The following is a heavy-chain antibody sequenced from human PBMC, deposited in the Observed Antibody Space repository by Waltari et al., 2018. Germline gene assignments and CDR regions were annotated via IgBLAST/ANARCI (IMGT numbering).Heavy chain of an antibody. J-gene: IGHJ4*02. D-gene: IGHD3-10*01. CDR2: ISGSGGST. V-gene: IGHV3-23*04. CDR1: GFTFSSYA. Sequence: VQLVESGGGVVQPGRSLRLSCAASGFTFSSYAMSWVRQAPGKGLEWVSAISGSGGSTYYADSVKGGFTISRDNSKNTLYLQMNSLRAEDTAVYYCAKEHVEGRAFDYWGQGTLVTVSS. CDR3: AKEHVEGRAFDY.